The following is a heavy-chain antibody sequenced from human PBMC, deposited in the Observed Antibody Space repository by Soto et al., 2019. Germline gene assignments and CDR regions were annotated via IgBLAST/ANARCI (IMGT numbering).Heavy chain of an antibody. CDR1: GFTFGDYA. J-gene: IGHJ6*02. CDR3: TVTPNYYYYYGMDV. Sequence: GGSLRLSCTASGFTFGDYAMSWFRQAPGKGLEWVGFIRSKAYGGTTEYAASVKGRFTISRDDSKSIAYLQMNSLKTEDTAVYYCTVTPNYYYYYGMDVWGQGTTVTVSS. D-gene: IGHD2-21*02. CDR2: IRSKAYGGTT. V-gene: IGHV3-49*03.